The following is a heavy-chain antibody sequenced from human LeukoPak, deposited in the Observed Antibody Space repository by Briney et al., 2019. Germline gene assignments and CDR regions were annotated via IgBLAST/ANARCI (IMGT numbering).Heavy chain of an antibody. J-gene: IGHJ5*02. D-gene: IGHD3-3*01. Sequence: GGSLKISCKGSGYSFTSYWIGWVRQMPGKGLEWMGIIYPGDSDTRYSPSFQGQVTISADKSISTAYLQWSSLKASDTAMYYCARHGDFWSGSPSHWFDPWGQGTLVTVSS. CDR2: IYPGDSDT. CDR1: GYSFTSYW. V-gene: IGHV5-51*01. CDR3: ARHGDFWSGSPSHWFDP.